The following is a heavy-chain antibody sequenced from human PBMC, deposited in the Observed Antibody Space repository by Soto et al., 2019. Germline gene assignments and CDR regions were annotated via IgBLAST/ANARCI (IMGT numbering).Heavy chain of an antibody. Sequence: GGSVRLSCAASGFAYIGDAIIWVRQAPGKGLEWVSVISGSGGSTYYADSVKGRFTISRDNSKNTLYLQMNSLRAEDTAVYYCAKRAAGTSFDYWGQGTLVTVSS. CDR1: GFAYIGDA. CDR3: AKRAAGTSFDY. V-gene: IGHV3-23*01. CDR2: ISGSGGST. D-gene: IGHD6-13*01. J-gene: IGHJ4*02.